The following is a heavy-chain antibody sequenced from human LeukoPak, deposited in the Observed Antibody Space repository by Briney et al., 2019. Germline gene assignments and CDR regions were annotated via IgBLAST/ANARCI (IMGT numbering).Heavy chain of an antibody. CDR2: INWNGDST. J-gene: IGHJ4*02. D-gene: IGHD3-22*01. V-gene: IGHV3-20*04. CDR1: GXSFDDYG. Sequence: GGSLRLSCAASGXSFDDYGLTWVRQAPGKGLEWVSGINWNGDSTDYADSVKGRFTISRDNAKNSLYLQMNSLRAEDTALYYCARDLRVVITGSFDSWGQGTLVTVSS. CDR3: ARDLRVVITGSFDS.